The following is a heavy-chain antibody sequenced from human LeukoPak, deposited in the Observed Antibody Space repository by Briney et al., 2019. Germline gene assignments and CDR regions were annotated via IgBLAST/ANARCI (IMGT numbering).Heavy chain of an antibody. CDR1: GFTFSSYW. J-gene: IGHJ4*02. V-gene: IGHV3-74*01. CDR2: INRDASST. Sequence: GGSLRLSCAVSGFTFSSYWMHWVRQAPGKGLVWVSRINRDASSTSYADSVKGRFTISRDNAKNTLYLQMNSLRAEDTAVYYCARARGSYPSEIDYWGQGTLVIVSS. D-gene: IGHD1-26*01. CDR3: ARARGSYPSEIDY.